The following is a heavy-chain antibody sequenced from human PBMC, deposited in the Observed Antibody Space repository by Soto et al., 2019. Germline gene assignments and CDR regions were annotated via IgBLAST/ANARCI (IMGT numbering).Heavy chain of an antibody. V-gene: IGHV3-66*01. Sequence: EVQLVESGGGLVQPGGSLRLSCAASGFTVSSNYMSWVRQAPGKGLEWVSVIYSGGSTYYADSVKGRFTISRDNSNNTLYLQMNSLRAEDTAVYYCASYGSSSWPRPFLVIPDYWGQGTLVTVSS. D-gene: IGHD6-13*01. CDR3: ASYGSSSWPRPFLVIPDY. J-gene: IGHJ4*02. CDR1: GFTVSSNY. CDR2: IYSGGST.